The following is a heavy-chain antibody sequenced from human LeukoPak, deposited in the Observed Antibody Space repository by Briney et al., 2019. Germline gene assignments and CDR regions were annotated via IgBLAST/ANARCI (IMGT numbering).Heavy chain of an antibody. J-gene: IGHJ3*02. CDR3: AREEWELRAFDI. D-gene: IGHD1-26*01. CDR2: IRYDGSNK. V-gene: IGHV3-30*02. Sequence: PGGSLRLSCAASGFTFSSYGMHWVRQAPGKGLEGGAFIRYDGSNKYYADSVKGRFTISRDNSKNTLYLQMNSLRAEDTAVYYCAREEWELRAFDIWGQGTMVTVSS. CDR1: GFTFSSYG.